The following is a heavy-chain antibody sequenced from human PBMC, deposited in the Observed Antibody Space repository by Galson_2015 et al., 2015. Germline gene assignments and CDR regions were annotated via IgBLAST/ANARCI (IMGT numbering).Heavy chain of an antibody. CDR2: ISVDGAGT. J-gene: IGHJ3*02. D-gene: IGHD2-21*01. Sequence: CAASGFSFSTSVMHWVRQAPGKGLEWAAGISVDGAGTYYIDSVKGRFTISRDSSKSTLFLQMDSLRTEDTAVYYCAREGYSSGRAGAFDIWGQGTMVTVSS. CDR3: AREGYSSGRAGAFDI. CDR1: GFSFSTSV. V-gene: IGHV3-30*03.